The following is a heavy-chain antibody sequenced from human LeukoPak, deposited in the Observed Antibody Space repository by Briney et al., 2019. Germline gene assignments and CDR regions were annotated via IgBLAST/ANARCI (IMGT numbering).Heavy chain of an antibody. CDR1: GVSISSGGYY. D-gene: IGHD3-22*01. V-gene: IGHV4-31*03. J-gene: IGHJ4*02. Sequence: SETLSLTCTVSGVSISSGGYYWSWIRQHPGKGLEWIGYIYYSGSTYYNPSLKSRVTISVDTSKNQFSLKLSSVTAADTAVYYCARGYYDSPNDFDYWGQGTLVTVSS. CDR2: IYYSGST. CDR3: ARGYYDSPNDFDY.